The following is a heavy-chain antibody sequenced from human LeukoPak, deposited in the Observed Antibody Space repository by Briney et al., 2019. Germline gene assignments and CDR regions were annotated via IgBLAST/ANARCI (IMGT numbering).Heavy chain of an antibody. CDR2: INQYGSAK. CDR1: GFLFSNSW. CDR3: AKDGTSFVSYYYDSSGFYDY. J-gene: IGHJ4*02. V-gene: IGHV3-7*01. Sequence: GGSLRLSCADSGFLFSNSWMAWVRQAPGRGLEWLANINQYGSAKTCVDSVRGRFTISRDNAKNSLYLQMNSLRAEDTAVYYCAKDGTSFVSYYYDSSGFYDYWGQGTLVTVSS. D-gene: IGHD3-22*01.